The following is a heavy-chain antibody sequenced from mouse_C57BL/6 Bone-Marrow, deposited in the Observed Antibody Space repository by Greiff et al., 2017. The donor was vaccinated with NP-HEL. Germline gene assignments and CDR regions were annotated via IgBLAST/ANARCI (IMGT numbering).Heavy chain of an antibody. CDR3: ARSLRPNGSTLYYFDY. D-gene: IGHD1-1*01. CDR2: IYPRSGNT. CDR1: GYTFTSYG. Sequence: VQLQQSGAELARPGASVKLSCKASGYTFTSYGISWVKQRPGQGLEWIGEIYPRSGNTYYNEKFKGKATLTADKSSSTAYMELRSLTSEDAAVYFCARSLRPNGSTLYYFDYWGKGTTLTVAS. J-gene: IGHJ2*01. V-gene: IGHV1-81*01.